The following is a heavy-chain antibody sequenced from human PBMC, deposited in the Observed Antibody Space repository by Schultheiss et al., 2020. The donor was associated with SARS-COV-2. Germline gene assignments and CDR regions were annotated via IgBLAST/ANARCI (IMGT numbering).Heavy chain of an antibody. Sequence: SETLSLTCVVYGGSFSGYYWGWIRQPPVKGLGWIGLIYYSGITYYNPSLKSRVTISVDTSKKQFSLRLRSVTAADTAVYYCARGMVAVPRNWFDPWGQGKVVTVSS. V-gene: IGHV4-34*01. CDR2: IYYSGIT. CDR3: ARGMVAVPRNWFDP. CDR1: GGSFSGYY. D-gene: IGHD2-15*01. J-gene: IGHJ5*02.